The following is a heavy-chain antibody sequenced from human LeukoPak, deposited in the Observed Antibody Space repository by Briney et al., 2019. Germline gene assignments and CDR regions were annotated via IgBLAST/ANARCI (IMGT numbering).Heavy chain of an antibody. J-gene: IGHJ6*02. CDR3: ARGVSSSWLYYYGMDV. D-gene: IGHD6-13*01. Sequence: PSETLSLTCTVSGGSISSGGYYWSWIRRHPGKGLEWIGYIYYSGSTYYNPSLKSRVTISVDTSKNQFSLKLSSVTAADTAVYYCARGVSSSWLYYYGMDVWGQGTTVTVSS. CDR1: GGSISSGGYY. CDR2: IYYSGST. V-gene: IGHV4-31*03.